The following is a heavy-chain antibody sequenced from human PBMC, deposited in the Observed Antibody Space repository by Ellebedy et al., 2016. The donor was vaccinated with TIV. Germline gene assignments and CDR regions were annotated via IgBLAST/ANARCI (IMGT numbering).Heavy chain of an antibody. CDR1: GFTFSGYA. CDR2: IWHDGSQK. J-gene: IGHJ4*02. V-gene: IGHV3-33*01. Sequence: GESLKISCAASGFTFSGYAMHWVRQAPGKGLEWVTLIWHDGSQKYYADSVKGRFTISRDNSKNTLYLQMNSLRAKDTAVYYCARGVTGVTTSYYFDYWGRGTLVTVSS. D-gene: IGHD2-21*02. CDR3: ARGVTGVTTSYYFDY.